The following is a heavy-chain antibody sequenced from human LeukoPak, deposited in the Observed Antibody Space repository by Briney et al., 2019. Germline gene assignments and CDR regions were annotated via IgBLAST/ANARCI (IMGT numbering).Heavy chain of an antibody. V-gene: IGHV2-70*11. Sequence: SGPTLVSPTQTLTLTCTFSGFSLSTSGMCVSWIRQPPGKALEWLARIDWDDDKYYSTSLKTRLTISKDTSKNQVVLTMTNMDPVDTATYYCARSHDIVAVPAATMGFDYWGQGTLVTVSS. CDR3: ARSHDIVAVPAATMGFDY. D-gene: IGHD2-2*01. CDR1: GFSLSTSGMC. CDR2: IDWDDDK. J-gene: IGHJ4*02.